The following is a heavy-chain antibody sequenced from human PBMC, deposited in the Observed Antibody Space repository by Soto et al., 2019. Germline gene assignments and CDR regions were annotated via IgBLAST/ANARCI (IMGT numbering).Heavy chain of an antibody. CDR2: ISAYNGNT. Sequence: GASVKVSCKASGYTFTSYGISWVRQAPGQGLEWMGWISAYNGNTNYAQKLQGRVTMTTDTSTSTAYMELRSLRSDDTAVYYCARLVVPAPKMWMDYSSSWYHADVWGQGTTVTVSS. V-gene: IGHV1-18*01. D-gene: IGHD6-13*01. CDR3: ARLVVPAPKMWMDYSSSWYHADV. CDR1: GYTFTSYG. J-gene: IGHJ6*02.